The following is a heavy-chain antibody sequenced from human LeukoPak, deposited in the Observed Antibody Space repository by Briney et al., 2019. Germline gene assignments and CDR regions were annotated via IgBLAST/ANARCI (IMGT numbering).Heavy chain of an antibody. CDR3: ARDLGGRDGYNHCFDY. V-gene: IGHV4-59*01. D-gene: IGHD5-24*01. Sequence: KPSETLSLTCTVSGGSISSYYWSWIRQPPGKGLEWIGYIYYSGSTNYNPSLKSRVTISVDTSKNQFSLKLSSVTAADTAVYYCARDLGGRDGYNHCFDYWGQGTLVTVSS. CDR2: IYYSGST. CDR1: GGSISSYY. J-gene: IGHJ4*02.